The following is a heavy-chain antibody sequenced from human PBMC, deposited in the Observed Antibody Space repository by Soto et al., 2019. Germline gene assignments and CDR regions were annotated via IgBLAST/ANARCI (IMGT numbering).Heavy chain of an antibody. D-gene: IGHD2-2*01. V-gene: IGHV3-30*18. J-gene: IGHJ4*02. Sequence: GGSLRLSCAASGFTFSSYGMHWVRQAPGKGLEWVAVISCDGSNKYYADSVKGRFAISRDNSKNTLYLQMNSLRAEDTAVYYCAKAALPAALDYWGQGTLVTVSS. CDR1: GFTFSSYG. CDR3: AKAALPAALDY. CDR2: ISCDGSNK.